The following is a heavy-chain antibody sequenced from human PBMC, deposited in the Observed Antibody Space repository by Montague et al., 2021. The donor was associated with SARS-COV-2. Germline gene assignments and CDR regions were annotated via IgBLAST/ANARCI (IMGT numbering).Heavy chain of an antibody. Sequence: SETLSLTCTVYYGSFSGYYWSWIRQAPGKGLEWIGEINHSGTTNYNPSLKSRVTISVDTSKNQFSLKLSSVTAADTAVYYCARAFTDWLRYYGMDVWGQGTTVTVSS. J-gene: IGHJ6*02. CDR2: INHSGTT. CDR3: ARAFTDWLRYYGMDV. CDR1: YGSFSGYY. V-gene: IGHV4-34*01. D-gene: IGHD3-9*01.